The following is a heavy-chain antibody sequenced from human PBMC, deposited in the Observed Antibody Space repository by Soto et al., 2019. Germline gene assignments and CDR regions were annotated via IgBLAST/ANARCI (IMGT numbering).Heavy chain of an antibody. CDR1: GFTFSSYG. CDR2: IWYDGSNK. V-gene: IGHV3-33*01. D-gene: IGHD5-12*01. CDR3: ARDNPLRSPFDY. J-gene: IGHJ4*02. Sequence: QVQLVESGGGVVQPGRSLRLSCAASGFTFSSYGMHWVRQAPGKGLEWVAVIWYDGSNKYYADSVKGRFTISRDNSKNTLYLQMNSLRAEDTAVYYCARDNPLRSPFDYWGQGTLFTVSS.